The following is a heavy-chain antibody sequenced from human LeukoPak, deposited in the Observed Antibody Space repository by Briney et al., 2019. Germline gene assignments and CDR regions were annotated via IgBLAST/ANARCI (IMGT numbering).Heavy chain of an antibody. CDR2: IFYSGST. CDR1: GGSISGYY. Sequence: SETLSLTCTVSGGSISGYYWSWIRQPPGKGLEWIGYIFYSGSTNYNPSLKSRDTISVDTSKNQFSLKLSSVTAADTAVYYCARGDFWSALRIDYWGQGILVTVSS. D-gene: IGHD3-3*01. CDR3: ARGDFWSALRIDY. V-gene: IGHV4-59*08. J-gene: IGHJ4*02.